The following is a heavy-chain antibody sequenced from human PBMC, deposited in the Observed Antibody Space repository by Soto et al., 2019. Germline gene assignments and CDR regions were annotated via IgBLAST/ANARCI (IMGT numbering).Heavy chain of an antibody. Sequence: SETLSLTCTVSGGSISSYYWSWIRQPPGKGLEWIGYIYYSGSTNYNPSLKSRVTISVDTSKNQFSLKLSSVTAADTAVYYCARIEKYSGSSYWGQGTRVTVSS. D-gene: IGHD1-26*01. CDR3: ARIEKYSGSSY. J-gene: IGHJ4*02. CDR1: GGSISSYY. V-gene: IGHV4-59*01. CDR2: IYYSGST.